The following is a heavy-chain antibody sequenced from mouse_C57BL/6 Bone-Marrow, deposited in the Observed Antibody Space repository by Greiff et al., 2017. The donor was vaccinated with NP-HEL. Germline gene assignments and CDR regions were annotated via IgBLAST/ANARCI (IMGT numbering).Heavy chain of an antibody. CDR2: IDPETGGT. CDR3: TRELGRRLYYCDY. CDR1: GYTFTDYE. V-gene: IGHV1-15*01. Sequence: QVQLQQSGAELVRPGASVTLSCKASGYTFTDYEMHWVKQTPVHGLEWIGAIDPETGGTAYNQKFQGKAILTADKSSSTAYMELRSLTSEDSAVYYCTRELGRRLYYCDYWGQGTTLTVSS. J-gene: IGHJ2*01. D-gene: IGHD4-1*01.